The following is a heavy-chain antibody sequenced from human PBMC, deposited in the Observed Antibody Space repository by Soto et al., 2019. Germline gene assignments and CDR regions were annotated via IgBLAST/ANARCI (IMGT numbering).Heavy chain of an antibody. CDR2: INPSGGST. CDR1: GYTITSYY. D-gene: IGHD5-18*01. V-gene: IGHV1-46*01. Sequence: ASVKVSCKACGYTITSYYIHWVRQAPGQGLEWMGIINPSGGSTSYAQKFQGRVTMTRDTSTSTVYMELSSLRSEDTAVYYCARDGGWDTAMVNPFDYWGQGTLVTVSS. CDR3: ARDGGWDTAMVNPFDY. J-gene: IGHJ4*02.